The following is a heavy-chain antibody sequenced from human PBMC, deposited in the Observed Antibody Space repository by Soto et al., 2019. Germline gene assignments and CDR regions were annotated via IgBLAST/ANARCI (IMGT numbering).Heavy chain of an antibody. Sequence: EVQLVESGGGLVQPGGSLRLSCAASGFTFSSFWMHWVRQGPGKGLVWLSRINFDGTRTTYADSVKGRFTISRDNAKDTVYLQMNSLRAEDTAVYYCARGAGGRYYNADWGQGTLVTVSS. CDR1: GFTFSSFW. CDR2: INFDGTRT. D-gene: IGHD1-26*01. J-gene: IGHJ4*02. CDR3: ARGAGGRYYNAD. V-gene: IGHV3-74*01.